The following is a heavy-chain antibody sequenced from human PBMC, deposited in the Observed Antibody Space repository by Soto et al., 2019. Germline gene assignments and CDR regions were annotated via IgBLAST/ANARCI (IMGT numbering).Heavy chain of an antibody. J-gene: IGHJ6*02. Sequence: SQTLSLTCAISWDSVSNNSAAWNWIRQSPSRGLEWLGRTYYRSKWYNDYAVSVKSRITINPDTSKNQFSLHLNSVTPEDTAVYYCAREVLRYFDWISRVDYSYYYGLDVWGQGTTVTVSS. D-gene: IGHD3-9*01. CDR1: WDSVSNNSAA. V-gene: IGHV6-1*01. CDR3: AREVLRYFDWISRVDYSYYYGLDV. CDR2: TYYRSKWYN.